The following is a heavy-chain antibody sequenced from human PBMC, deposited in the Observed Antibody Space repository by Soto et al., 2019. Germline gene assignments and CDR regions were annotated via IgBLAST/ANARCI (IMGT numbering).Heavy chain of an antibody. J-gene: IGHJ4*02. Sequence: QVQLVQSGAEVKKPGASVKVSCKASGYTFTRYGISWVRQAPGPGLEWMGWISAYNGNTNYAQKLQGRVPMTTDTSTSTADVELRSLSSDATAVYSCAGDLDYDMLTGYYSPTYCGQGTLVTVSS. V-gene: IGHV1-18*01. CDR3: AGDLDYDMLTGYYSPTY. CDR2: ISAYNGNT. CDR1: GYTFTRYG. D-gene: IGHD3-9*01.